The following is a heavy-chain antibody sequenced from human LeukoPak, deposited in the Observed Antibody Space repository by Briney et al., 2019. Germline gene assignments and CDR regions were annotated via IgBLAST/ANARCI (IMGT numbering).Heavy chain of an antibody. Sequence: TGGSLRLSCAASGFTFSSYWMHWVGQAPGQGLAWVSHIDSDGSGTTYGDSAKGRFTISRDNAKNTLYLQMNSLRAEDTAVYYCARGTAAAAGIDYWGQGILVTVSS. CDR3: ARGTAAAAGIDY. V-gene: IGHV3-74*01. J-gene: IGHJ4*02. CDR2: IDSDGSGT. D-gene: IGHD6-13*01. CDR1: GFTFSSYW.